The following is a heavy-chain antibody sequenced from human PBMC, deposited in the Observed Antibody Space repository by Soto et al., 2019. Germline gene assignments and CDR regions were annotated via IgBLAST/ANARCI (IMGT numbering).Heavy chain of an antibody. V-gene: IGHV3-30*18. Sequence: GGSLRLSCAASGFTFSSYGMHWVRQAPGKGLEWVAVISYDGSNKYYADSVKGRFTISRDNSKNTLYLQMNSLRAEDTAVYYCAKGDFWSRTYPLDVWGQGTTVTVSS. CDR1: GFTFSSYG. CDR2: ISYDGSNK. CDR3: AKGDFWSRTYPLDV. J-gene: IGHJ6*02. D-gene: IGHD3-3*01.